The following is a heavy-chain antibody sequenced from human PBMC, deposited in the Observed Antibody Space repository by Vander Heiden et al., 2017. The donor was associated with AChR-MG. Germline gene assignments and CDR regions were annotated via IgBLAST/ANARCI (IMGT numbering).Heavy chain of an antibody. D-gene: IGHD3-22*01. Sequence: EVQLVESGGGLVQPGGSLRLSCAASGFTFSSYSMNWVRQAPGKRLEWVSYISSSSSTIYYADSVKGRFTISRDNAKNSLYLQMNSLRAEDTAVYYCAREVDTMRVVAQPSQHWGQGTLVTVSS. CDR1: GFTFSSYS. J-gene: IGHJ1*01. V-gene: IGHV3-48*01. CDR2: ISSSSSTI. CDR3: AREVDTMRVVAQPSQH.